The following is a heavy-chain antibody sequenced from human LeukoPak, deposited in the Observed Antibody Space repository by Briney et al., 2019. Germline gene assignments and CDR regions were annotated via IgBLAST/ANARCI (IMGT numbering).Heavy chain of an antibody. CDR3: AKAQSVAGYDY. Sequence: GGSLRLSCAASGFTFSSYGMHWVRQAPGKGLEWVAFIRSDGNKKYYAEYVEGRFTISRDNSKNTLYLQMNSLRAEDTAVYYCAKAQSVAGYDYWGQGTLVTVSS. J-gene: IGHJ4*02. V-gene: IGHV3-30*02. CDR2: IRSDGNKK. CDR1: GFTFSSYG. D-gene: IGHD6-19*01.